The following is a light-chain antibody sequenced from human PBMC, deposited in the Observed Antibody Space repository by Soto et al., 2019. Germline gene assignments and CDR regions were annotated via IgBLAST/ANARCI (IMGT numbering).Light chain of an antibody. CDR2: GAS. CDR1: QSVSSK. Sequence: ETVMTQSPGTLSVAPGEIGTLSCRASQSVSSKLAWYQQKPGQSPRLLIYGASTRATGIPARFSGSGSGTDFTLSISSLQSEDSAVYYCQQYNNWPPITFGQGTRLEI. J-gene: IGKJ5*01. CDR3: QQYNNWPPIT. V-gene: IGKV3D-15*01.